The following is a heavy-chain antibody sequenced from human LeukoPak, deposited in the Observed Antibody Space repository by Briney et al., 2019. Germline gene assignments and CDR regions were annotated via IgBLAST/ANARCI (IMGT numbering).Heavy chain of an antibody. D-gene: IGHD2-15*01. CDR3: ARLAPFCSGGSCYRATYFFDY. J-gene: IGHJ4*02. Sequence: SETLSLTCAVYGGSFSGYYWSWIRQPPGKGLEWIGSISYSGITHYNPPLKSRVTISADTSKNQFSLKLTSVTAVDTAVYYCARLAPFCSGGSCYRATYFFDYWGQGTLVTVSS. V-gene: IGHV4-34*01. CDR2: ISYSGIT. CDR1: GGSFSGYY.